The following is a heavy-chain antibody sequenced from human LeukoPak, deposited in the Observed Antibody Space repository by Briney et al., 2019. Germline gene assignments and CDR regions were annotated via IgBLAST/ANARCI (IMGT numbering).Heavy chain of an antibody. CDR1: GYTFTGYY. D-gene: IGHD3-10*01. V-gene: IGHV1-2*02. J-gene: IGHJ5*02. CDR3: ARDQGITMVRGVITNYNWFDP. CDR2: INPNSGGT. Sequence: ASVKVSCKPSGYTFTGYYMHWVRQAPGQGLEWMGWINPNSGGTNYAQKFQGRVTMTRDTSISTAYMELSRLRSDDTAVYYCARDQGITMVRGVITNYNWFDPWGQGTLVTVSS.